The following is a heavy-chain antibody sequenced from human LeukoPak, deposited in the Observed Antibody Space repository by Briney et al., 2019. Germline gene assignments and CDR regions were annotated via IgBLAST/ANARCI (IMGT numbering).Heavy chain of an antibody. CDR2: ISGSGGST. V-gene: IGHV3-23*01. D-gene: IGHD3-22*01. Sequence: QPGGSLRLSCAAPGFTFSSYAMSWVRQAPGKGLEWVSAISGSGGSTYYADSVKGRFTISRDNSKNTLYLQMNSLRAEDTAVYYCAKLGVYYDSSGYYFWGQGTLVTVSS. CDR1: GFTFSSYA. J-gene: IGHJ4*02. CDR3: AKLGVYYDSSGYYF.